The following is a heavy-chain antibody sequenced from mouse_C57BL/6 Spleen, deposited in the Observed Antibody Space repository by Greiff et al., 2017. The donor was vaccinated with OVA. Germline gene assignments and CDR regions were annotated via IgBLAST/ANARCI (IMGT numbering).Heavy chain of an antibody. CDR2: IHPNSGST. CDR3: ARGPYDYFYAMDY. Sequence: VQLQQPGAELVKPGASVKLSCKASGYTFTSYWMHWVKQRPGQGLEWIGMIHPNSGSTNYNEKFKSKATLTVDKSSSTAYMQLSSLTSEDSAVYYCARGPYDYFYAMDYWGQGTSVTVSS. J-gene: IGHJ4*01. CDR1: GYTFTSYW. V-gene: IGHV1-64*01. D-gene: IGHD2-4*01.